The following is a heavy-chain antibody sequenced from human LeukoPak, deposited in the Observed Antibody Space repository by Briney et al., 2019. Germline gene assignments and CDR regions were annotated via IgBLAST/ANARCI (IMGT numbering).Heavy chain of an antibody. J-gene: IGHJ4*02. CDR1: GGSINTSGYY. D-gene: IGHD1-26*01. CDR2: IYYSGST. V-gene: IGHV4-61*08. CDR3: ARVPYSGSYYFDY. Sequence: SETLSLTCTVSGGSINTSGYYWGWIRQPPGKGLEWIGYIYYSGSTNYNPSLKSRVTISVDTSKNQFSLKLSSVTAADTAVYYCARVPYSGSYYFDYWGQGTLVTVSS.